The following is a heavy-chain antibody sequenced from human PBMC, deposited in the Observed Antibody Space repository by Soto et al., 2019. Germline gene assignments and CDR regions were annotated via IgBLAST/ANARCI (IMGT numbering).Heavy chain of an antibody. CDR1: GFTFSSYA. CDR2: ISGSGGST. Sequence: PGGSLRLSCAASGFTFSSYAMSWVRQAPGKGLEWVSAISGSGGSTYYADSVKGRFTISTDNTKTTLYLQMNSLRAEDTAVYYCEKDDCSGGSCCAPSRDYWGQGTLVIVSS. V-gene: IGHV3-23*01. J-gene: IGHJ4*02. CDR3: EKDDCSGGSCCAPSRDY. D-gene: IGHD2-15*01.